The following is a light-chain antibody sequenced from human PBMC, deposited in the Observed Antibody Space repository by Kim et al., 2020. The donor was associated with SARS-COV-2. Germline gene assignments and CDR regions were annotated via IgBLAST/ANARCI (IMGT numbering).Light chain of an antibody. CDR2: QDS. V-gene: IGLV3-1*01. CDR3: QAWASSTGV. Sequence: SYELTQPPSVSVSPGQTASITCSGDKLGDKYACWYQQKPGQSPVLVIYQDSKRPSGIPERFSGSNSGNTATLTISGTQAMDEADCYCQAWASSTGVFGTG. J-gene: IGLJ1*01. CDR1: KLGDKY.